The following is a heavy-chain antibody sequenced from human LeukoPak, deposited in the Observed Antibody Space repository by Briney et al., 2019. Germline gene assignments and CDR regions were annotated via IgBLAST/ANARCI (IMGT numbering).Heavy chain of an antibody. CDR1: GFTFDDYA. D-gene: IGHD6-19*01. CDR2: ISWNSGSI. J-gene: IGHJ5*02. CDR3: ARAVAGPEGWFDP. V-gene: IGHV3-9*01. Sequence: GRSLRLSCAASGFTFDDYAMHWVRQAPGEGLEWVSGISWNSGSIRHADSVKGRFPISRDNAKNTLYVQMNSLRAEDTAVYYCARAVAGPEGWFDPWGQGTLVTVSS.